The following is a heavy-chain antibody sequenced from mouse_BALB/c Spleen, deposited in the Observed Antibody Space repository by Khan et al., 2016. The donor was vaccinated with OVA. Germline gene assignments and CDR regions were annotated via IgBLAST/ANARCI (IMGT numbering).Heavy chain of an antibody. V-gene: IGHV2-6-7*01. Sequence: QVQLKESGPGLVAPSQSLSITCTVSGFSLTGYGVNWVRQPPGKGLEWLGMIWGDGSTDYNSALKSRLSISKENSKSQVFLKMNSRQTDDTARYYCARAYYGNYREAMDYWGQGTSVTVSS. CDR2: IWGDGST. CDR3: ARAYYGNYREAMDY. J-gene: IGHJ4*01. D-gene: IGHD2-10*01. CDR1: GFSLTGYG.